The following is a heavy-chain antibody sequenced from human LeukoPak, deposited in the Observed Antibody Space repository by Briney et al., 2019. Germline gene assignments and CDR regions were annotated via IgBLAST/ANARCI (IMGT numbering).Heavy chain of an antibody. CDR3: AKLPSYYDPETDY. CDR1: GFTFSSYW. Sequence: GGSLRLSCAASGFTFSSYWMNWVRQAPGKGLQWVANIKQDGSEKYYVDSVKGRFTISRDNAKNSLYLQMNSLRAEDTAVYYCAKLPSYYDPETDYWGQGTLVTVSS. CDR2: IKQDGSEK. J-gene: IGHJ4*02. D-gene: IGHD1-26*01. V-gene: IGHV3-7*02.